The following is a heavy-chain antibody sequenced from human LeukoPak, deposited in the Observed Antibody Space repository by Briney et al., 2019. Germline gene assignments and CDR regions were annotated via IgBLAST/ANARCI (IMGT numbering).Heavy chain of an antibody. V-gene: IGHV3-23*01. CDR1: GFTFSSYG. J-gene: IGHJ4*02. CDR2: ISGSGGTT. D-gene: IGHD3-10*01. CDR3: AKGLITLVRGAIDF. Sequence: PGGSLRLSCAASGFTFSSYGMHWVRQAPGKGLEWVSSISGSGGTTYYADSVKGRFTVSRDNSKNTLYLQMNSLRAEDTALYYCAKGLITLVRGAIDFWGQGTLVTVSS.